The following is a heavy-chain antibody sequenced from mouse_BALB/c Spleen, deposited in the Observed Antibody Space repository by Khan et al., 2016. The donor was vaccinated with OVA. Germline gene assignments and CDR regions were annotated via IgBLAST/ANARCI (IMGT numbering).Heavy chain of an antibody. J-gene: IGHJ2*01. Sequence: VQLQESGAELAKPGASVKMSCKASGHTFTTYWMHWVNQRPGQGLEWIGYINPTSGYTDYNEKFKDKATLSADKSSSTAYMQLSSLTSEDSAVYYCTRDRIDYWGQGTTLTVAS. V-gene: IGHV1-7*01. CDR2: INPTSGYT. CDR3: TRDRIDY. CDR1: GHTFTTYW.